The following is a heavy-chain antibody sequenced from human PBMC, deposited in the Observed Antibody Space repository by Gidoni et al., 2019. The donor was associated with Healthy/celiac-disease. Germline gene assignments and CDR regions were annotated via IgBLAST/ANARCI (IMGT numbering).Heavy chain of an antibody. D-gene: IGHD5-12*01. J-gene: IGHJ4*02. CDR1: GFTFSSYG. CDR3: AKDGGGYADY. CDR2: ISYDGSNK. V-gene: IGHV3-30*18. Sequence: QVQLVESGGGVGQPGRSLRLSCAASGFTFSSYGMHWVRQAPGKGLEWVAVISYDGSNKYYADSVKGRFTISRDNSKNTLYLQMNSLRAEDTAVYYCAKDGGGYADYWGQGTLVTVSS.